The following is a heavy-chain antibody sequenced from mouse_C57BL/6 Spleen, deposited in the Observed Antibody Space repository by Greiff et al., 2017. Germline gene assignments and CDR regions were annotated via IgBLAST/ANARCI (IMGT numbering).Heavy chain of an antibody. CDR3: TTLTGTDYFDY. D-gene: IGHD4-1*01. CDR2: IDPEDGDT. Sequence: EVQLQQSGAELVRPGASVKLSCTASGFNIKDYYMHWVKQRPEQGLEWIGRIDPEDGDTAYAPKFQGKATMTADTSSNTAYLPLSSLTSEDTAVYYCTTLTGTDYFDYWGQSTTLTVST. V-gene: IGHV14-1*01. CDR1: GFNIKDYY. J-gene: IGHJ2*01.